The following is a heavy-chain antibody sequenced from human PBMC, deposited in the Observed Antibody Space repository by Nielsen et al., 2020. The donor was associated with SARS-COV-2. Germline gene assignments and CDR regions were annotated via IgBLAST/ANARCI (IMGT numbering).Heavy chain of an antibody. V-gene: IGHV2-70*11. D-gene: IGHD2-21*02. CDR1: GFSLSTSGMC. CDR2: IDWDDDK. CDR3: ARIPLCGGDPGEPFDY. J-gene: IGHJ4*02. Sequence: SGPTLVKPTQTLTLTCTFSGFSLSTSGMCVSWIRQPPGKALEWLARIDWDDDKYYSTSLKTRLTISKDTSKNQVVLTMTNMDPVDTATYYCARIPLCGGDPGEPFDYWGQGTLVTVSS.